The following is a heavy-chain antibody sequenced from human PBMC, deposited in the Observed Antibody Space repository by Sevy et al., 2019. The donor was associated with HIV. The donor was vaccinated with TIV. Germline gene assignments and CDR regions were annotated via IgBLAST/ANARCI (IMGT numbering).Heavy chain of an antibody. CDR3: ARHWGVTRPFDP. V-gene: IGHV4-59*01. J-gene: IGHJ5*02. Sequence: SETLSLTCSVFGDSISTYYWTWIRQPPGKGLEWIGYIYYSGNTNFNPSLKRRVTMSVDTSKNQFSLKLSSVTAADTAVYYCARHWGVTRPFDPWGQATLVTVSS. D-gene: IGHD4-17*01. CDR2: IYYSGNT. CDR1: GDSISTYY.